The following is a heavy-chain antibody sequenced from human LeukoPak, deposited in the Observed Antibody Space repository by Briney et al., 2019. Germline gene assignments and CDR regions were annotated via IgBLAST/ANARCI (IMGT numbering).Heavy chain of an antibody. J-gene: IGHJ4*02. CDR2: INEDGSEK. CDR3: ARVLGTTDYFDY. Sequence: PGGSLRLSCAASGFTFNRYWMSWVRQAPGKGLEWVANINEDGSEKYHVDSVKGRFTISRDNAKSSVYLQMNSLRAEDSAVYYRARVLGTTDYFDYWGQGTLVAVSS. CDR1: GFTFNRYW. V-gene: IGHV3-7*03. D-gene: IGHD4-17*01.